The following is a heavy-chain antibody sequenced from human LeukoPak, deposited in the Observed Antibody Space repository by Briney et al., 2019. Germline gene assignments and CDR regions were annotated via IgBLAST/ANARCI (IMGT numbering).Heavy chain of an antibody. Sequence: NPGRSLRLSCAASGFTLSSYSMNWVRQAPGKGLEWVSSISSSSSYIYYADSVKGRFTISRDNDKHSLYLQMNSLRVEDTAVYYCARASRINMVRGVMGGYFDYWGQGTLVTVSS. V-gene: IGHV3-21*01. CDR1: GFTLSSYS. D-gene: IGHD3-10*01. CDR2: ISSSSSYI. CDR3: ARASRINMVRGVMGGYFDY. J-gene: IGHJ4*02.